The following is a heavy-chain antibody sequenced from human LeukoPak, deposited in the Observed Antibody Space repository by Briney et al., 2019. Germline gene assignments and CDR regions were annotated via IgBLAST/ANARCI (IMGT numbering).Heavy chain of an antibody. CDR3: VYCSGGSSSYGMDV. CDR2: IYLGDSDT. J-gene: IGHJ6*02. Sequence: GESLKVSCKGAGYNFTTSWIAWVRQLPGKGLEWMGIIYLGDSDTRYSPSFQGQVTISADKSISTAYLQWSSLKASDTAPYFCVYCSGGSSSYGMDVWGQGTTVTVSS. V-gene: IGHV5-51*01. CDR1: GYNFTTSW. D-gene: IGHD2-15*01.